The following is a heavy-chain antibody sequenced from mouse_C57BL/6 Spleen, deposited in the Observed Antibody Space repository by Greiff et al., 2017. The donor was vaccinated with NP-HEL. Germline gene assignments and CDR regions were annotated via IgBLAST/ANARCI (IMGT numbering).Heavy chain of an antibody. CDR3: ARSNGSSSWYFDV. CDR1: GYAFSSSW. D-gene: IGHD1-1*01. Sequence: QVQLQQSGAELVKPGASVKLSCKASGYAFSSSWMNWVKQRPGKGLEWIGRIYPGDGDTNYNGKFKGKATLTADKSSSTAYMQLSSLTSEDSAVYFCARSNGSSSWYFDVWGTGTTVTVSS. CDR2: IYPGDGDT. V-gene: IGHV1-82*01. J-gene: IGHJ1*03.